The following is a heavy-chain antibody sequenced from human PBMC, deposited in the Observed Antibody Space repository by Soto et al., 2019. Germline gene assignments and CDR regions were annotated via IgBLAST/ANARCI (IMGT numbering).Heavy chain of an antibody. CDR1: GGSINNYY. Sequence: SETLSLTCAVSGGSINNYYWSWIRQPPGKGLEWIGYVSYNGKINYNPSFKSRVTISVDTSNNQVSLKLDSLTAEDTAVYYCAMSQATYWFDPWGQGTLVTVSS. CDR3: AMSQATYWFDP. V-gene: IGHV4-59*01. CDR2: VSYNGKI. J-gene: IGHJ5*02.